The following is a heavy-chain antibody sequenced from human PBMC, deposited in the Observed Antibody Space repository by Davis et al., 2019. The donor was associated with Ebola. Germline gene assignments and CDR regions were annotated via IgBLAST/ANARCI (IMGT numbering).Heavy chain of an antibody. CDR1: GFTFSSYA. J-gene: IGHJ4*02. CDR2: ISGGVGST. V-gene: IGHV3-23*01. D-gene: IGHD4-11*01. CDR3: AKTDSWPYYFDY. Sequence: GESLKISCAASGFTFSSYAMTWVRQAPGKGLEWVSAISGGVGSTFYADSVKGRFTISRDNSKNTLYLEMNSLRAEDTAVYYCAKTDSWPYYFDYWGQGTLVTVSS.